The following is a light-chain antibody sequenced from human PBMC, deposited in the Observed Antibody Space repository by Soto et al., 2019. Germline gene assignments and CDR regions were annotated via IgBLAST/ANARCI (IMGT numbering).Light chain of an antibody. CDR3: CSYAGSSTWV. J-gene: IGLJ1*01. CDR1: SSDVGSYNL. V-gene: IGLV2-23*01. Sequence: QSVLTQPASVSGSPGQSITISCTGTSSDVGSYNLVSWYQQHPGKAPKLMIYEGSKRPSGVSNRFSGSKSGNTASLTISGLQAEDEADYYCCSYAGSSTWVFGTGTQLTV. CDR2: EGS.